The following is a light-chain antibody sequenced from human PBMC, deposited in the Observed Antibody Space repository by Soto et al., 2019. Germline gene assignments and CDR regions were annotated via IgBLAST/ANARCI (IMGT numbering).Light chain of an antibody. J-gene: IGKJ5*01. CDR1: QSISIY. V-gene: IGKV1-39*01. CDR2: AAS. Sequence: IRMTQSPSSLSASTGDRVSITCRASQSISIYLNWYQQKPGKAPKLLIYAASSLQSGVPSRFSGSGSGTDFTLTISSLQPEDFATYYCQQSYSTLITFGQGTRLEIK. CDR3: QQSYSTLIT.